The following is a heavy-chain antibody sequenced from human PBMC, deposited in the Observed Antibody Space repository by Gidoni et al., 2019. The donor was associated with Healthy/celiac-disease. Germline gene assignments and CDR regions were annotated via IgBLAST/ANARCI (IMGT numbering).Heavy chain of an antibody. J-gene: IGHJ4*02. CDR1: GFTFSSYS. D-gene: IGHD6-13*01. Sequence: GSLRLSCAASGFTFSSYSMNWVRQAPGKGLEWVAYISSSSSTIYYADSVKGRFTISRDNAKNSLYLQMNSLRDEDTAVYYCARPDDSSSWSGLVSYWGQGTLVTVSS. CDR3: ARPDDSSSWSGLVSY. CDR2: ISSSSSTI. V-gene: IGHV3-48*02.